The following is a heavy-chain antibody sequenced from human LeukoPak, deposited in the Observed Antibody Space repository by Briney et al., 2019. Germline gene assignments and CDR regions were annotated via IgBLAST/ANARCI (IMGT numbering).Heavy chain of an antibody. CDR2: IYYTGST. CDR3: VKSGGYGLIDY. D-gene: IGHD6-19*01. CDR1: GASISGSGYY. Sequence: SGTLSLTCAVSGASISGSGYYLGWIRQPPGKGLEWIGNIYYTGSTYYNASLQSRVTISIDMSKNQFSLRLSSVTAADTAMYYCVKSGGYGLIDYWGQGTLVTVPS. J-gene: IGHJ4*02. V-gene: IGHV4-39*01.